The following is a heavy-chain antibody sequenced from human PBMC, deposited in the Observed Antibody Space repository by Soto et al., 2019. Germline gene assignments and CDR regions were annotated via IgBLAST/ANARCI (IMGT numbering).Heavy chain of an antibody. J-gene: IGHJ4*02. Sequence: EVQLLESGGGLVKPGGSLRLSCAASGFTFSHYSMNWVRQAPGKGLEWVSSISSSSGYIYYANSVEGRFTISRDNAKNSLYLQMNRLRAEYTAVYYCAKHVDRAFFSGDYSFDYWGQGTLVTVSS. D-gene: IGHD4-17*01. CDR1: GFTFSHYS. V-gene: IGHV3-21*01. CDR2: ISSSSGYI. CDR3: AKHVDRAFFSGDYSFDY.